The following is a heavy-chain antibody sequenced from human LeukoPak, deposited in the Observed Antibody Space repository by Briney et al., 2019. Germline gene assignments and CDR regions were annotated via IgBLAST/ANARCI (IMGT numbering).Heavy chain of an antibody. CDR2: ISSSSSTI. CDR1: GFTFSSYS. Sequence: GGSLRLSCAASGFTFSSYSTNWVRQAPGKGLEWVSYISSSSSTIYYADSVKGRFTISRDNAKNSLYLQMKSLRAEDTAVYYCARGLLQEDAFDIWGQGTMVTVSS. D-gene: IGHD2-15*01. CDR3: ARGLLQEDAFDI. J-gene: IGHJ3*02. V-gene: IGHV3-48*04.